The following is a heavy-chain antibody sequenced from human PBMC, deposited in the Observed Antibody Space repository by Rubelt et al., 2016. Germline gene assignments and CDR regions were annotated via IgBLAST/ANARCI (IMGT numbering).Heavy chain of an antibody. Sequence: GYYMHWVRQAPGQGLEWMGWINPNSGGTNYAQKFQGWVTMTRDTAISTAYMELSRLRSDDTAVYYCARGAMLYSYGYHDAFDIWGQGTMVTVSS. CDR1: GYY. CDR2: INPNSGGT. CDR3: ARGAMLYSYGYHDAFDI. J-gene: IGHJ3*02. D-gene: IGHD5-18*01. V-gene: IGHV1-2*04.